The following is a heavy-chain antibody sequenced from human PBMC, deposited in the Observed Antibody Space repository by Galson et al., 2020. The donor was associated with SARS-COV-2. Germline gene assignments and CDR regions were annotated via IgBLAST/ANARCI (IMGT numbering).Heavy chain of an antibody. CDR2: RYYSGST. V-gene: IGHV4-61*01. CDR3: ARLNWGHNYDGVDV. Sequence: SETLSLTCTVSGGSLSSGSYYWTWIRQPPGKGLEWIGYRYYSGSTNYNPSLQSRVTILVDPTKTQFSLHLSSVTAADTAVYYCARLNWGHNYDGVDVWGQGTPVTVSS. D-gene: IGHD7-27*01. CDR1: GGSLSSGSYY. J-gene: IGHJ6*02.